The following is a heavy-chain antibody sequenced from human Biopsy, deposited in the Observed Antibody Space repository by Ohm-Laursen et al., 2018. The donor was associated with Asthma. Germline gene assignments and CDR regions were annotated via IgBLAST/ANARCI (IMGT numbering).Heavy chain of an antibody. D-gene: IGHD3-3*02. CDR3: ARPSPNRDILYYYYHMDV. V-gene: IGHV1-2*06. J-gene: IGHJ6*02. Sequence: SVKVSCKASGYTFTDYSIHWVRQAPGQGLEWMGRINPNSGDTKYAQRFQGRVTVTRDRSISTAYMELSGLRFDDTAIYYCARPSPNRDILYYYYHMDVWGQGTTVSVSS. CDR2: INPNSGDT. CDR1: GYTFTDYS.